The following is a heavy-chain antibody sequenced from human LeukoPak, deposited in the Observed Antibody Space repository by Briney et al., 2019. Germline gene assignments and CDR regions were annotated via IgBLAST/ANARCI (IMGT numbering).Heavy chain of an antibody. Sequence: GGSLRLSCAASGFTFSSYAMSWVRQAPGKGLEWVSAISASGGSTYYADSVKGRFTISRDNSKNTLYLQMNSLKAEDTAVYYCARRSQYSSGWDFDYWGQGTLVTVSS. CDR2: ISASGGST. J-gene: IGHJ4*02. CDR1: GFTFSSYA. V-gene: IGHV3-23*01. CDR3: ARRSQYSSGWDFDY. D-gene: IGHD6-19*01.